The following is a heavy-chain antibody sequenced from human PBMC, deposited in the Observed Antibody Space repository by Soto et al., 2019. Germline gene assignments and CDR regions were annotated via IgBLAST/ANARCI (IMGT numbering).Heavy chain of an antibody. CDR3: ARAVAVAAEFEY. Sequence: GVSVKPSSKDSGYTLTGYAMRWLRQAPGQRLEWMGWINAGNGNTKYSQKFQGRVTITRDTSASTAYMELSSLRSEDTAVYYCARAVAVAAEFEYWGQGTLVTVSP. D-gene: IGHD6-19*01. J-gene: IGHJ4*02. CDR2: INAGNGNT. V-gene: IGHV1-3*01. CDR1: GYTLTGYA.